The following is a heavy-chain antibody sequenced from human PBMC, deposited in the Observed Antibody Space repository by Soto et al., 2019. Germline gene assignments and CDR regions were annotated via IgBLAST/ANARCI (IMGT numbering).Heavy chain of an antibody. CDR3: ARGADYYYYGMDV. CDR2: IILIFGTA. Sequence: GASVKVSCKASGGTFSSYAISWVRQAPGQGLEWMGGIILIFGTANYAQKFQGRVTITADESTSTAYMELSSLRSEDTAVYYCARGADYYYYGMDVWGQGTTVTVSS. CDR1: GGTFSSYA. J-gene: IGHJ6*02. V-gene: IGHV1-69*13.